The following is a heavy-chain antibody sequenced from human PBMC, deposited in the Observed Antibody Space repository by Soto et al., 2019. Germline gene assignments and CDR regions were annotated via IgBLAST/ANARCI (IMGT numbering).Heavy chain of an antibody. J-gene: IGHJ3*01. V-gene: IGHV3-74*01. D-gene: IGHD1-7*01. CDR2: ISGDGSST. CDR1: EFTFRSYW. CDR3: ARSLPGTYVAFDL. Sequence: GGSLRLSCAASEFTFRSYWMHWVHQSPGKGLVLVSRISGDGSSTNYADSVKGRFTISRDNAKNTVYLQIDSLRAEDTAVYYCARSLPGTYVAFDLWGQGTLVTV.